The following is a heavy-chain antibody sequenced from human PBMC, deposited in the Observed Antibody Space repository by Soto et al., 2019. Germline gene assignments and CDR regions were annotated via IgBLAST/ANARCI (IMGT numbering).Heavy chain of an antibody. CDR1: GFSLSTSGVG. CDR2: IYWDDDK. D-gene: IGHD2-21*02. Sequence: QITLKESGPTLVKPTQTLTLTCTFSGFSLSTSGVGVGWIRQPPGKALEWLAIIYWDDDKRYSPSLKSRLTITKDTSKNQVVLTMTNMDPVDTATYYCTHRQTYCGGNCYSGFDYWGQGTLVTVSS. J-gene: IGHJ4*02. CDR3: THRQTYCGGNCYSGFDY. V-gene: IGHV2-5*02.